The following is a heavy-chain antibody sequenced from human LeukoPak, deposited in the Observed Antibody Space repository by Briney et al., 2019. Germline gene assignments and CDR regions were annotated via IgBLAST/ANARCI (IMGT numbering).Heavy chain of an antibody. CDR3: ARVWSSGYTKDY. CDR2: ISSSSSTV. V-gene: IGHV3-48*04. J-gene: IGHJ4*02. CDR1: GFTFSSYS. D-gene: IGHD3-22*01. Sequence: GGSLRLSCAASGFTFSSYSIDWVRQAPGKGLEWLSYISSSSSTVYYADSVKGRFTISRGNAKNSVYLQMNSLRAEDTAVYYCARVWSSGYTKDYWGQGTLVTVSS.